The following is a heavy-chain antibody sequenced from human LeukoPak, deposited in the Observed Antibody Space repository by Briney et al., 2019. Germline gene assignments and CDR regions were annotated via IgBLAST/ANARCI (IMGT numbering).Heavy chain of an antibody. D-gene: IGHD3-3*01. Sequence: PSETLSLTCTVSGGSISSSSYYWGWIRQPPGKGLEWIGSIYYSGSTYYNPSLKSRVTISVDTSKNQFSLKLSSVTAADTAVYYCARDRVRHYDFFSPMASDAFDIWGQGTMVTVSS. CDR2: IYYSGST. CDR1: GGSISSSSYY. J-gene: IGHJ3*02. V-gene: IGHV4-39*07. CDR3: ARDRVRHYDFFSPMASDAFDI.